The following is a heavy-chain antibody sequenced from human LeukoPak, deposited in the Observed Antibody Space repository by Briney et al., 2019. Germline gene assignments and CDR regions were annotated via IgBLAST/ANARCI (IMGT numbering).Heavy chain of an antibody. J-gene: IGHJ3*02. Sequence: PGGSLRLSCAASGFTFSSYSMNWVRQAPGKGLEWVSSISSSSSYIYYADSVKGRFTISRDNAKNSLYLQMNSLRAEDTAVYYCARAEGYFDWSYAFDIWGQGTMVTVSS. V-gene: IGHV3-21*01. CDR2: ISSSSSYI. CDR1: GFTFSSYS. D-gene: IGHD3-9*01. CDR3: ARAEGYFDWSYAFDI.